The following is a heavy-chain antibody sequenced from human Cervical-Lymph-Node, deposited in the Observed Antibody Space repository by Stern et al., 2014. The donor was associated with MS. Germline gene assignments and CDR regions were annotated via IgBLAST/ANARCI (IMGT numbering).Heavy chain of an antibody. Sequence: VQLVESGGGLVQPGGSLRLSCAASGFTFSSYWMSWVRQAPGKGLEWVANIKQDGSEKYYVDSVKGRFTISRDNAKNSLYLQMNSLRAEDTAVYYCARDLFTMVRGVSGYWGQGTLVTVSS. J-gene: IGHJ4*02. D-gene: IGHD3-10*01. CDR2: IKQDGSEK. CDR3: ARDLFTMVRGVSGY. CDR1: GFTFSSYW. V-gene: IGHV3-7*01.